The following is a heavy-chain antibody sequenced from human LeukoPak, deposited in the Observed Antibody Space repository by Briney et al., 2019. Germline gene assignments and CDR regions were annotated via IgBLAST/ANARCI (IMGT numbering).Heavy chain of an antibody. CDR3: AKSNGYGLIDI. J-gene: IGHJ3*02. CDR2: IYYTGTT. Sequence: PSETLSLTCTVSGDSINSYYWSWIRQPPGKGLEWIGYIYYTGTTKYNPSLKSRVTISLDTSKNQFSLKLNSVTAADTAVYYCAKSNGYGLIDIWGQGTMVTVSS. V-gene: IGHV4-59*12. CDR1: GDSINSYY. D-gene: IGHD3-10*01.